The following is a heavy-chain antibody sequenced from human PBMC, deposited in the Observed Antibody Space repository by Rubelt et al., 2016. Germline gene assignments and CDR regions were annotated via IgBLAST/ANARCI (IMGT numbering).Heavy chain of an antibody. J-gene: IGHJ6*04. Sequence: SWIRQPPGKGLEWIGSIYYSGSTYYNPSLKSRVTISVDTSKNQFSLKLSSVTAADTAVYYCARELITVTMDVWGKGTTVTVSS. CDR3: ARELITVTMDV. D-gene: IGHD4-11*01. CDR2: IYYSGST. V-gene: IGHV4-39*02.